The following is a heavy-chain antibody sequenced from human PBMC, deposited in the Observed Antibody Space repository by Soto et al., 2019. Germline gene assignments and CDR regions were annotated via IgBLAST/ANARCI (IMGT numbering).Heavy chain of an antibody. CDR2: IYYSGST. CDR3: ARVSYITIFGVASFHWFDP. Sequence: LSLTCTVSGGSISSYYWSWIRQPPGKGLEWIGYIYYSGSTNYNPSLKSRVTISVDTSKNQFSLKLSSVTAADTAVYYCARVSYITIFGVASFHWFDPWGQGTLVTVSS. J-gene: IGHJ5*02. D-gene: IGHD3-3*01. V-gene: IGHV4-59*01. CDR1: GGSISSYY.